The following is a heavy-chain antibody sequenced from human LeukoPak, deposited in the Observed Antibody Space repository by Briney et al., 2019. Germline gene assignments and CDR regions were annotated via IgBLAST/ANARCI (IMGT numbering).Heavy chain of an antibody. V-gene: IGHV3-53*01. CDR1: GFTVSSSY. CDR2: IYSGGNT. CDR3: VQPTNYFDSGSPPFDY. J-gene: IGHJ4*02. Sequence: PGGSLRLSCAASGFTVSSSYMSWVRQAPGKGLEYVSVIYSGGNTYYADSVKGRFTISRDNSKNTLYLQMNSLRAEDTAVYYCVQPTNYFDSGSPPFDYWGQGTLVTVSS. D-gene: IGHD3-10*01.